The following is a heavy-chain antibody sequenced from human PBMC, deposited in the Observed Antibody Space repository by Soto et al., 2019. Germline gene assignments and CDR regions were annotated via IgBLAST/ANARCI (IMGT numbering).Heavy chain of an antibody. Sequence: GGSLRLSCATSGLTFSNYAMSWVRQAPGGGLEWVSSMSGSSSTTYYAGSVRGRFTISRDRSENTLYLQMSSLRAEDTALYYCAKNQERELPRVIDFWGQGTLVTVSS. CDR3: AKNQERELPRVIDF. CDR1: GLTFSNYA. D-gene: IGHD1-7*01. CDR2: MSGSSSTT. J-gene: IGHJ4*02. V-gene: IGHV3-23*01.